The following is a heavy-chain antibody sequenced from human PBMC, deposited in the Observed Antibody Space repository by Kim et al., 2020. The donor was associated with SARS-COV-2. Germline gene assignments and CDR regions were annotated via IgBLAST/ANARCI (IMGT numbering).Heavy chain of an antibody. J-gene: IGHJ2*01. Sequence: GGSLRLSCAASGFTFDGYAMHWVRQAPGKGLEWVSGISWNSGSIGYADSVKGRFTISRDNAKNSLYLQMNSLRAEDTALYYCAKDRSYDILTGSVDLWGR. V-gene: IGHV3-9*01. D-gene: IGHD3-9*01. CDR2: ISWNSGSI. CDR1: GFTFDGYA. CDR3: AKDRSYDILTGSVDL.